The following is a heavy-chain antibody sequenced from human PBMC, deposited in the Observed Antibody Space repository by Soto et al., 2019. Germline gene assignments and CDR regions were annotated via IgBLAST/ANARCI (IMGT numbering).Heavy chain of an antibody. CDR2: IFNRGST. J-gene: IGHJ4*02. D-gene: IGHD5-18*01. Sequence: LSLTCSVSGVSVTSYYWNWIRQPAGKGLEWIGRIFNRGSTSYNPSLKSRVTVSLDTSKNQISLRLNSVAAADTAVYYCARDTGYSYGAYYDYWGQGTLVTVSS. V-gene: IGHV4-4*07. CDR3: ARDTGYSYGAYYDY. CDR1: GVSVTSYY.